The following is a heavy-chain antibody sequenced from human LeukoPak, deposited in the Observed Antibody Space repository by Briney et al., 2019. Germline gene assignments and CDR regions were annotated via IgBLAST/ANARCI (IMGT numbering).Heavy chain of an antibody. Sequence: PGGSLRLSCAASGFTFSSHWMTWVRQAPGKGLEWVASINSDGSEGYYADVVKGRFTISRDNAKNSLYLQINSLRAEDTAVYYCARSSYSSSSSVWGQGTMVTVSS. CDR2: INSDGSEG. J-gene: IGHJ3*01. V-gene: IGHV3-7*03. CDR3: ARSSYSSSSSV. D-gene: IGHD6-6*01. CDR1: GFTFSSHW.